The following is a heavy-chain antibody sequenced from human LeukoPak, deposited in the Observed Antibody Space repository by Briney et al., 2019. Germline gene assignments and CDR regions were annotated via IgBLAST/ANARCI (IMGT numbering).Heavy chain of an antibody. J-gene: IGHJ4*02. CDR2: INAGNGNT. CDR1: GYTFTSYA. Sequence: ASVKVSCKASGYTFTSYAMHWLRQAPGQRLEWMGWINAGNGNTKYSQKFQGRVTITRDTSASTAYMELSSLRSEDTAVYYCARGPLRFAYFDYWGQGTLVTVSS. V-gene: IGHV1-3*01. CDR3: ARGPLRFAYFDY. D-gene: IGHD3-3*01.